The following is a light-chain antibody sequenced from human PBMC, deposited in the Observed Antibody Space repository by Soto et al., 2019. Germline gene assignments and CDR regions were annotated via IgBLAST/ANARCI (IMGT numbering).Light chain of an antibody. CDR3: QRYDTAPYT. CDR2: AAS. V-gene: IGKV1-27*01. Sequence: DIQMTQSPSSLSASVRDRVTITCRASQGISNYLAWYQQKPGKVPKLLISAASTLQSGVPSRFSGSGSGTDFTLTISSLKSEDVTTYFCQRYDTAPYTFGPGAKVDIK. J-gene: IGKJ3*01. CDR1: QGISNY.